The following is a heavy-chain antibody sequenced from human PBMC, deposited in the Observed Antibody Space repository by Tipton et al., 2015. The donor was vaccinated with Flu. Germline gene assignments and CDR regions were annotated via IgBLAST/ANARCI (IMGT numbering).Heavy chain of an antibody. CDR2: ISSSGSTI. V-gene: IGHV3-48*03. Sequence: SLRLSCAASGFTFSSYEMNWVRQAPGKGLEWVSYISSSGSTIYYADSVKGRFTISRDNAKNSLYLQMNSLRAEDTAVYYCARDGWNYDFWSGYYTSGYGMDVWGQGTTVTVSS. CDR3: ARDGWNYDFWSGYYTSGYGMDV. J-gene: IGHJ6*02. CDR1: GFTFSSYE. D-gene: IGHD3-3*01.